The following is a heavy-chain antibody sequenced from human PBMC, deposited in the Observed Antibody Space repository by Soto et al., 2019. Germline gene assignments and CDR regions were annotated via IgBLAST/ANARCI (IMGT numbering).Heavy chain of an antibody. D-gene: IGHD3-10*01. Sequence: PGGSLRLSCGASGFTFSSYAMSWVRQAPGKGLEWVSAISGSGGSTYYADSVKGRFTISRDNSKNTLYLQMNSLRAEDTAVYYCAKDPNYGSGSYQLAYNWFDPWGQGTLVTVSS. V-gene: IGHV3-23*01. CDR1: GFTFSSYA. J-gene: IGHJ5*02. CDR3: AKDPNYGSGSYQLAYNWFDP. CDR2: ISGSGGST.